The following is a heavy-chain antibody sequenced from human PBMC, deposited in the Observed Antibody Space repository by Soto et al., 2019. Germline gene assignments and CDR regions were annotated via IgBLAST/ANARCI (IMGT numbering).Heavy chain of an antibody. CDR2: IIPIFGTA. D-gene: IGHD2-15*01. V-gene: IGHV1-69*13. CDR1: GGTFSSYA. CDR3: ARDSLLGYCSGGSCQGTPNWFDP. Sequence: GASVKVSCKASGGTFSSYAISWVRQAPGQGLERMGGIIPIFGTANYAQKFQGRVTITADESTSTAYMELSSLRSEDTAVYYCARDSLLGYCSGGSCQGTPNWFDPWGQGTLVTSPQ. J-gene: IGHJ5*02.